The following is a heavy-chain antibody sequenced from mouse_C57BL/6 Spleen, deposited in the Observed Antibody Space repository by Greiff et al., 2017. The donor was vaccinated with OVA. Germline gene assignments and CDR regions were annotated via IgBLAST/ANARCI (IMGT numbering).Heavy chain of an antibody. Sequence: QVQLQQSGAELVRPGASVTLSCKASGYTFTDYEMHWVKQTPVHGLEWIGAIDPETGGTAYNQKFKGKAILTADKSSSTAYMELRSLTSEDSAVYYCTRPYYGLDYWGQGTTLTVSS. J-gene: IGHJ2*01. CDR3: TRPYYGLDY. D-gene: IGHD1-2*01. V-gene: IGHV1-15*01. CDR1: GYTFTDYE. CDR2: IDPETGGT.